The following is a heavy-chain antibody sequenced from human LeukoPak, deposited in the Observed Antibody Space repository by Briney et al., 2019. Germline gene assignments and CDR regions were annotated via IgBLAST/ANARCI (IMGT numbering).Heavy chain of an antibody. CDR3: AREGGCSGGSCQQRFDY. V-gene: IGHV1-46*01. CDR1: GYTFTSYY. J-gene: IGHJ4*02. CDR2: INPSGGST. D-gene: IGHD2-15*01. Sequence: GASVKVSCKASGYTFTSYYMHWVRQAPGQGLEWMGIINPSGGSTSYAQKFQGRVTMTRDTSTSTVYMELSSLRSEDTAVYYCAREGGCSGGSCQQRFDYWGQGTLVTVSS.